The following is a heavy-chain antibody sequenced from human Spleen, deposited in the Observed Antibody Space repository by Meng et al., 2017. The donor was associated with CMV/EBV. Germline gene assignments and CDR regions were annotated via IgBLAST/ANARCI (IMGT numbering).Heavy chain of an antibody. Sequence: VHVVASGGRVVKRGRSIRHSCDPSGCTLGCHSRDRVCQAPGKGSRCVAVISDDGSDKYYADTVKGHITISRDNSKNTLYLQLNSLRAEDTAVYYCARDWGPIDYWGQGTLVTVSS. J-gene: IGHJ4*02. CDR2: ISDDGSDK. CDR3: ARDWGPIDY. D-gene: IGHD3-16*01. CDR1: GCTLGCHS. V-gene: IGHV3-30-3*01.